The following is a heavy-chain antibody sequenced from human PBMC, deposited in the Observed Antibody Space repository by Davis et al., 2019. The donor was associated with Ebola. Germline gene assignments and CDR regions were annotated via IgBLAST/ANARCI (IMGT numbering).Heavy chain of an antibody. CDR1: GFTFSSYS. J-gene: IGHJ4*02. CDR3: ARFGVDGYFDY. V-gene: IGHV3-21*01. D-gene: IGHD2-8*01. CDR2: ISSSSSYI. Sequence: GESLKISCAASGFTFSSYSMNWVRQAPGKGLEWVSSISSSSSYIYYADSVKGRFTISRDNAKNSLYLQMNSLRAEDTAVYYCARFGVDGYFDYWGQGTLVTVSS.